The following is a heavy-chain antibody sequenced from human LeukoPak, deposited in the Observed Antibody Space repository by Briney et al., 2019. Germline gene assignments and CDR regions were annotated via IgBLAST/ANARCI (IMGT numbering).Heavy chain of an antibody. CDR3: ARDGPYDSSGYLLY. D-gene: IGHD3-22*01. J-gene: IGHJ4*02. CDR2: ISAYNGNT. CDR1: GYTFTSYG. Sequence: ASVKGSCKASGYTFTSYGISWVRQAPGQGLEWMGWISAYNGNTNYAQKLQGRVTMSTDTSTSTAYMELRSLRSDDTAVYYCARDGPYDSSGYLLYWGQGTLVTVSS. V-gene: IGHV1-18*01.